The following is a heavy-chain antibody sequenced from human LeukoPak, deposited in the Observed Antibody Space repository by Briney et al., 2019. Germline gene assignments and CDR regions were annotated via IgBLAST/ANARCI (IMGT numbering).Heavy chain of an antibody. V-gene: IGHV3-64D*06. J-gene: IGHJ6*02. CDR3: VKEIIYYNSGSYYSAMDV. CDR1: GFTFRTYT. CDR2: FISNGGTT. Sequence: PGGSLRLSCSASGFTFRTYTMHWVRQAPGKGLENVSSFISNGGTTHYADSVKGRFTISRDNSKDTLYLQMRSLRAEDRAVYICVKEIIYYNSGSYYSAMDVWGQGTTVTVSS. D-gene: IGHD3-10*01.